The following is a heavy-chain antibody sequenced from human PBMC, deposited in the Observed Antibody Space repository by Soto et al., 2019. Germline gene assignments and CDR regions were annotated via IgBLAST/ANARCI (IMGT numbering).Heavy chain of an antibody. CDR3: ARVGHYDILTGYYPYYYYYYMDV. V-gene: IGHV3-21*01. CDR1: GFTFSSYS. CDR2: ISSSSSYI. J-gene: IGHJ6*03. Sequence: EVQLVESGGGLVKPGGSLRLSCAASGFTFSSYSMNWVRQAPGKGLEWVSSISSSSSYIYYADSVKGRFTISRDNAKNSLYLQMNSLRAEDMAVYYCARVGHYDILTGYYPYYYYYYMDVWGKGTTVTVSS. D-gene: IGHD3-9*01.